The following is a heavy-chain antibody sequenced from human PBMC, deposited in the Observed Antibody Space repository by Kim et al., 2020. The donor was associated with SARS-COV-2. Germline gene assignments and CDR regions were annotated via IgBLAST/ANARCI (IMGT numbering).Heavy chain of an antibody. CDR1: GFSFSKYV. CDR3: ASWFGSSSTWYGPFDC. CDR2: ISGSGEST. J-gene: IGHJ4*02. V-gene: IGHV3-23*01. D-gene: IGHD3-10*01. Sequence: GGSLRLSCAASGFSFSKYVMSWVRQAPGKGLEWVSGISGSGESTNYADPVKGRFTISRDNSRNTLYLQMNSLRVEDTAIYFCASWFGSSSTWYGPFDCWGQGALVTVSS.